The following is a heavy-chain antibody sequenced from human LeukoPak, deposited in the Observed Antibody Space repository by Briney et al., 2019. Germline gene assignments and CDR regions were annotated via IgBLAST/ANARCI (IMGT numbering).Heavy chain of an antibody. CDR3: ARDRGYCSGGSCYYGMDV. CDR1: GYTFTSYG. Sequence: WASVKVSCKASGYTFTSYGISWVRQAPGQGLEWMGWISAYNGNTNYAQTFQGRVTMTRDTSTSTVYMELSSLRSGDTAVYYCARDRGYCSGGSCYYGMDVWGQGTTVTVSS. CDR2: ISAYNGNT. J-gene: IGHJ6*02. V-gene: IGHV1-18*01. D-gene: IGHD2-15*01.